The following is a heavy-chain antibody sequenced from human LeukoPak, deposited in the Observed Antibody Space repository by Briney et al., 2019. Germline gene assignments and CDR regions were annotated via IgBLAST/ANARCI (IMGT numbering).Heavy chain of an antibody. CDR2: ISSSSSYI. J-gene: IGHJ4*02. V-gene: IGHV3-21*01. CDR3: ATRVRPLEYSSSSGNY. Sequence: PGGSLRLSCAASGFTFSSYSMNWVRQAPGKGLEWVSSISSSSSYIYYADSVKGRFTISRDNAKNSLYLQMNSLRAEDTAVYYCATRVRPLEYSSSSGNYWGQGTLVTVSS. D-gene: IGHD6-6*01. CDR1: GFTFSSYS.